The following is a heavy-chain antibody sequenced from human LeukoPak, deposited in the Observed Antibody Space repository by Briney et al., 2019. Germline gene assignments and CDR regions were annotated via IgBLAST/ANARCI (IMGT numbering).Heavy chain of an antibody. CDR3: ARCRYFDWLLSHNWFDP. CDR2: INHSGST. J-gene: IGHJ5*02. V-gene: IGHV4-34*01. CDR1: GGSFSGYY. Sequence: SETLSLTCAVYGGSFSGYYWSWIRQPPGKGLEWIGEINHSGSTNYNPSLKSRVTISVDTSMNQFSLKLSSVTAADTAVYYCARCRYFDWLLSHNWFDPWGQGTLVTVSS. D-gene: IGHD3-9*01.